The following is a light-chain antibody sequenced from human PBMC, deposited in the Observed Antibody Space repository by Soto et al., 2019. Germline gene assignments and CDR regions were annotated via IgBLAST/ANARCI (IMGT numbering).Light chain of an antibody. Sequence: QSALTQPASVSGSPGQSITFSCTGTSSDVGSYNYVSWYQQHPGKSPKLMIYDVSNRPSGVSNRFSGSKSGNTASLPISGLQAEDEAEYYCSSYTSSSTLVFGGGTNLTVL. CDR2: DVS. J-gene: IGLJ2*01. CDR3: SSYTSSSTLV. V-gene: IGLV2-14*03. CDR1: SSDVGSYNY.